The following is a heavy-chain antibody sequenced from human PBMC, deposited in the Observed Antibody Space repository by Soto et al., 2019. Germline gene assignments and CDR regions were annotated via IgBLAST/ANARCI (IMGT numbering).Heavy chain of an antibody. CDR2: IYPSGMP. Sequence: SETLSLTCTVSGGSISNAAYSWSWIRQPPGKGLEWIGYIYPSGMPFYNPSLRSRVTISIDRSNDQFSLNLKSVTAADTAVYFCARERGGYGLFDSWGQGTLVTVSS. J-gene: IGHJ4*02. V-gene: IGHV4-30-2*01. D-gene: IGHD5-18*01. CDR3: ARERGGYGLFDS. CDR1: GGSISNAAYS.